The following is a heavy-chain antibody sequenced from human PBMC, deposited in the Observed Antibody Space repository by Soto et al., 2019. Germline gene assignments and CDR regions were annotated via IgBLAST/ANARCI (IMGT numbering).Heavy chain of an antibody. Sequence: GGSPRLSCAASGFTFSSYAMHWVRQAPGKGLEWVAVISYDGSNKYYADSVKGRFTISRDNSKNTLYLQMNSLRAEDTAVYYCARDGRYDSTYYGMDVWGQGTTVTVSS. CDR2: ISYDGSNK. CDR1: GFTFSSYA. CDR3: ARDGRYDSTYYGMDV. J-gene: IGHJ6*02. D-gene: IGHD5-12*01. V-gene: IGHV3-30-3*01.